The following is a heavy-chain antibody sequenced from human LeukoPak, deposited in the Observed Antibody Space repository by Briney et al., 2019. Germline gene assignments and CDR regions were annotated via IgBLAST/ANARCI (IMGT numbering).Heavy chain of an antibody. V-gene: IGHV5-10-1*01. J-gene: IGHJ6*02. CDR3: ARRPIYSNYRYYYYGMDV. D-gene: IGHD4-11*01. CDR2: IDPSDSYT. Sequence: GESLKISCKGSGYSFTSYWISWVRQMPGKGLEWMGRIDPSDSYTNYSPSFQGHVTISADKSISTAYLQWSGLKASDTAMYYCARRPIYSNYRYYYYGMDVWGQGTTVTVSS. CDR1: GYSFTSYW.